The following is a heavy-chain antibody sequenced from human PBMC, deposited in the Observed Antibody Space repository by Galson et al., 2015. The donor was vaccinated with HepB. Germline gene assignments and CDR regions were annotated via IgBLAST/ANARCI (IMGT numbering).Heavy chain of an antibody. J-gene: IGHJ4*02. CDR3: ARDITYYYDSSGYDHYNY. Sequence: SVKVSCKASGGTFSSYAISWVRQAPGQGLEWMGRIIPILGIANYAQKFQGRVTITADKPTSTAYMELSSLRSEDTAVYYCARDITYYYDSSGYDHYNYWGQGTLVTVSS. CDR1: GGTFSSYA. D-gene: IGHD3-22*01. CDR2: IIPILGIA. V-gene: IGHV1-69*04.